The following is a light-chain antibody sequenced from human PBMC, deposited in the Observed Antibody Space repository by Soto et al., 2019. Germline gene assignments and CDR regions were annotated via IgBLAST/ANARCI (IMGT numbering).Light chain of an antibody. CDR1: QDIASY. Sequence: IQLPQSPSSLSASIGDRVTITCRASQDIASYLAWYQQKPGNAPKLLIYAASTLHSGVPSRFSGSGSGTDFTLTISSLQPEDFVTYYCQQLNVNLLFGQGTKLEIK. CDR3: QQLNVNLL. CDR2: AAS. J-gene: IGKJ2*01. V-gene: IGKV1-9*01.